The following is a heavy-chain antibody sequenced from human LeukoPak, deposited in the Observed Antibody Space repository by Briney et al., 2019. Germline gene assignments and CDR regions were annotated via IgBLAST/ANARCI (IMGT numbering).Heavy chain of an antibody. CDR2: INHSGST. CDR3: AAFITMTESFQGY. V-gene: IGHV4-34*01. J-gene: IGHJ4*02. Sequence: SETLSLTCAVYGGSFSGYYWSWIRQPPGKGLEWIGEINHSGSTNYNPSLKSRVTISVDTSKNQFSLKLSSVTAADTAVYYCAAFITMTESFQGYWGQGTLVTVSS. CDR1: GGSFSGYY. D-gene: IGHD3-22*01.